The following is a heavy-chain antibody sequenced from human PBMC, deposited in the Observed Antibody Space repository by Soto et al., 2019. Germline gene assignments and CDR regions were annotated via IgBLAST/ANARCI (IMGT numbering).Heavy chain of an antibody. Sequence: EVQLLESGGGLVQPGGSLRLSCAASGFTFSTYAMNWVRQAPGKGLEWVSGISGSGDSTYYADSVKGRFTVSRDNSKDTLYLQMNSLRAEDTAALYCAKERSSGWSFDYWGQGTLVTVAS. CDR1: GFTFSTYA. J-gene: IGHJ4*02. D-gene: IGHD6-19*01. CDR3: AKERSSGWSFDY. CDR2: ISGSGDST. V-gene: IGHV3-23*01.